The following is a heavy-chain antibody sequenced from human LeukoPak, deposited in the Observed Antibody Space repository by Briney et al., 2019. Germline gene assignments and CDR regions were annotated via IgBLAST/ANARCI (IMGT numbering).Heavy chain of an antibody. J-gene: IGHJ4*02. CDR1: GGSFSGYY. V-gene: IGHV4-34*01. CDR3: AREGYYFDY. CDR2: INHSGST. Sequence: SETLSLTCAVYGGSFSGYYWSWVRQPPGKGLEWIGEINHSGSTNYNPSLKSRVTISVDTSKNQFSLKLSSVTAADTAVYYCAREGYYFDYWGQGTLVTVSS.